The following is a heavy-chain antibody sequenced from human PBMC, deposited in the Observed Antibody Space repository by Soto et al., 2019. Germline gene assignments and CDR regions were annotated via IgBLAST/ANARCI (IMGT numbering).Heavy chain of an antibody. CDR3: AGHTYGPRSIAARLGYFPY. V-gene: IGHV3-11*01. CDR1: GFTFSDYY. CDR2: ISSSGSTI. J-gene: IGHJ1*01. D-gene: IGHD6-6*01. Sequence: QVQLVESGGGLVKPGGSLRLSCAASGFTFSDYYMSWIRQAPGKGLEWVSYISSSGSTIYYADSVKGRFTISRDNAKNPLYLQMNRLRAENTAVYSCAGHTYGPRSIAARLGYFPYWGRGSVVAVSS.